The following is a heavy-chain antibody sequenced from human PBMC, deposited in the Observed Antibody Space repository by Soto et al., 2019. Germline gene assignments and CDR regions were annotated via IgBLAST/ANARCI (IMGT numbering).Heavy chain of an antibody. D-gene: IGHD2-21*01. J-gene: IGHJ6*02. CDR2: IIPTFATP. Sequence: QVLLVQSGAEVKKPGSSVKVSCKTSGGTFSNFAISWVRLAPGQGLEWMGVIIPTFATPTYALKFQGRVSITADESTRTAYMELSSLRSEDTAVYYCARDRVMRGNSYYYGMDVWGQGTTVTVSS. CDR3: ARDRVMRGNSYYYGMDV. V-gene: IGHV1-69*12. CDR1: GGTFSNFA.